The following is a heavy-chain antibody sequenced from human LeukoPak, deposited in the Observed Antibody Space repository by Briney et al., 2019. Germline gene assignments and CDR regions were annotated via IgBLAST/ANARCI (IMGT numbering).Heavy chain of an antibody. V-gene: IGHV3-21*01. CDR2: ISSTSTYI. CDR3: ARDRPTLTGYYPFDY. D-gene: IGHD3-9*01. CDR1: GFTFRSYS. Sequence: PGGSLRLSCAASGFTFRSYSMNWVRQAPGKGLEWVSAISSTSTYIFYADSVKGRFTISRDNAKDSLYLQMNSLRAEDTAVYYCARDRPTLTGYYPFDYWGQGTLVTVSS. J-gene: IGHJ4*02.